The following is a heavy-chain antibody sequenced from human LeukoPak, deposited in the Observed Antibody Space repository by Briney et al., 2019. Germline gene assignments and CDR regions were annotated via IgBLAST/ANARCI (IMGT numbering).Heavy chain of an antibody. V-gene: IGHV1-2*02. J-gene: IGHJ4*02. Sequence: ASVKVSCKASGYTFSGYFMHWVRQAPGQGLEWMGWIDPKSGVTKYAQKFQGRVTMTRDTSISTAYMELSSLRSDGTAVYFCARWRGYSSGWSGPFDDWGQGTLVTVSS. D-gene: IGHD6-19*01. CDR3: ARWRGYSSGWSGPFDD. CDR2: IDPKSGVT. CDR1: GYTFSGYF.